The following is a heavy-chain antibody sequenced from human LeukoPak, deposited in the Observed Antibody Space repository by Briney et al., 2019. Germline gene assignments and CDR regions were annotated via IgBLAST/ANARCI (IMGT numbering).Heavy chain of an antibody. D-gene: IGHD6-13*01. Sequence: GESLKISCKGSGYSFNSYWIGWVRQMPGKGLEWMGILNPGDTGTRYSPSFQGQVTLSADKSTSTAYLQWSSLKASDTAMHYCARLRWAAGDGYYFDYWGQGTLVTVSS. CDR3: ARLRWAAGDGYYFDY. CDR2: LNPGDTGT. V-gene: IGHV5-51*01. J-gene: IGHJ4*02. CDR1: GYSFNSYW.